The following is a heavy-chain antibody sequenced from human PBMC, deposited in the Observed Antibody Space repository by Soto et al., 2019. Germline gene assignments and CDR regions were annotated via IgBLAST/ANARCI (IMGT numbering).Heavy chain of an antibody. D-gene: IGHD2-2*01. J-gene: IGHJ6*02. CDR3: AVVPAAHGHYGMDV. Sequence: PGGSLRLSCAASGFTFSSYDMHWVRQATGKGLEWVSAIGTAGDTYYPGSVKGRFTISRENAKNSLYLQMNSLRAGDTAVYYCAVVPAAHGHYGMDVWGQGTTVTVSS. CDR2: IGTAGDT. V-gene: IGHV3-13*04. CDR1: GFTFSSYD.